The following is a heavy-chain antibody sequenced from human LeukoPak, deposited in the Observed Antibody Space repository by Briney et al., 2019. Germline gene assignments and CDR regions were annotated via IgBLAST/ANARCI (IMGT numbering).Heavy chain of an antibody. V-gene: IGHV3-30*03. CDR2: ISYDGSNK. Sequence: GRSLRLSCAASGFTFSSHGMHWVRQAPGKGLEWVAVISYDGSNKYYADSVKGRFTISRDNSKNTLYLQMNSLRAEDTAVYYCARDLYYDSSGYYAPAYWGQGTLVTVSS. CDR1: GFTFSSHG. J-gene: IGHJ4*02. D-gene: IGHD3-22*01. CDR3: ARDLYYDSSGYYAPAY.